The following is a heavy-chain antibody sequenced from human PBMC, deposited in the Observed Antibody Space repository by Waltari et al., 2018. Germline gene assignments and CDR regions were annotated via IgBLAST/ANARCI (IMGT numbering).Heavy chain of an antibody. CDR2: INHSGST. CDR3: ARETYDFWSGYYRVYYYMDV. V-gene: IGHV4-34*01. J-gene: IGHJ6*03. CDR1: GGSFSGYY. D-gene: IGHD3-3*01. Sequence: QVQLQQWGAGLLKPSETLSLTCAVYGGSFSGYYWSWIRQPPGKGLEWIGEINHSGSTNYNPSLKSRVTISVDTSKNQFSLKLSSVTAADTAVYYCARETYDFWSGYYRVYYYMDVWGKGTTVTVSS.